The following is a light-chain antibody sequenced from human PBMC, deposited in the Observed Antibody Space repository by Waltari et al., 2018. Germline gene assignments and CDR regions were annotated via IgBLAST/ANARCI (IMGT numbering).Light chain of an antibody. CDR3: SSRTNSITWV. CDR1: SSHFGANKY. V-gene: IGLV2-14*03. CDR2: DVT. J-gene: IGLJ3*02. Sequence: QSALTHPASVSGSPGQSITIPCTATSSHFGANKYVSWYQQHPCKAPKVVIYDVTERPSGVSNRFSGSKSGSTASLTISGLQTEDEADYYCSSRTNSITWVFGGGTKVTVL.